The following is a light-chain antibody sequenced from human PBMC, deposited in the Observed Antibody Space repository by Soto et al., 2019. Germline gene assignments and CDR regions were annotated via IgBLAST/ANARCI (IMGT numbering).Light chain of an antibody. CDR3: GTWDSSLSAGE. CDR1: SSNIGNNY. V-gene: IGLV1-51*01. J-gene: IGLJ2*01. Sequence: QSVLTQPPSVSAAPGQTVTISCSGSSSNIGNNYVSWYQQLPGTAPKLLMYDNNKRPSGIRDRFSGSKSGTSATLGITGLQTGDEADYYCGTWDSSLSAGEFGGGTKLTVL. CDR2: DNN.